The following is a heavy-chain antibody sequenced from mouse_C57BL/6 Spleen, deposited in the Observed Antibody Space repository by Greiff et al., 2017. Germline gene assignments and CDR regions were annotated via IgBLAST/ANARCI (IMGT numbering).Heavy chain of an antibody. Sequence: QVQLQQSGAELVRPGASVTLSCKASGYTFTDYEMHWVKQTPVHGLEWIGAIDPETGGTAYNQKFKGKAILTADKSSSTAYMELRSLTSEDSAVYYGTRKGLYSNLYYFDYWGQGTTLTVSS. CDR2: IDPETGGT. CDR1: GYTFTDYE. D-gene: IGHD2-5*01. V-gene: IGHV1-15*01. CDR3: TRKGLYSNLYYFDY. J-gene: IGHJ2*01.